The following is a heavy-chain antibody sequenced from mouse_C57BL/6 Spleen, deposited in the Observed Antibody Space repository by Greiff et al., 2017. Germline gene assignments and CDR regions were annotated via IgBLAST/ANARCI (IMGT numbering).Heavy chain of an antibody. CDR3: ATGDDGYPSDV. Sequence: VQLQQPGAELVRPGSSVKLSCKASGYTFTSYWMHWVKQRPIQGLEWIGNIDPSDSETHYNQKFKDKATLTVDKSSSTAYMQLSSLTSEDSAVYYCATGDDGYPSDVGGTGTTVTVSS. J-gene: IGHJ1*03. V-gene: IGHV1-52*01. D-gene: IGHD2-3*01. CDR2: IDPSDSET. CDR1: GYTFTSYW.